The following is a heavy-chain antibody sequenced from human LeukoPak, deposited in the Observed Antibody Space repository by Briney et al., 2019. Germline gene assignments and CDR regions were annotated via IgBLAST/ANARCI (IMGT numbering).Heavy chain of an antibody. CDR2: IWYDGSNK. D-gene: IGHD5-18*01. CDR1: GFTFSSYG. CDR3: ARDGPRRYTYGPPEY. V-gene: IGHV3-33*01. J-gene: IGHJ4*02. Sequence: PGRSLRLSCAASGFTFSSYGMHWVRQAPGKGLEWVAVIWYDGSNKYYADSVKGRFTVSRDNSKNTLYLQMSSLRVEDTAVYYCARDGPRRYTYGPPEYWGQGTLVTVSS.